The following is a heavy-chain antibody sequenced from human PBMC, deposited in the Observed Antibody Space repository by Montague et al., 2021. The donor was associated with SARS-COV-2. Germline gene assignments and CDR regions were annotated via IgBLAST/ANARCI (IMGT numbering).Heavy chain of an antibody. V-gene: IGHV4-39*01. J-gene: IGHJ4*02. D-gene: IGHD2-2*01. CDR2: FYYTGYT. CDR1: GASTNSNSYY. CDR3: ARIVGDCSSDSCYAVR. Sequence: SETLSLTCAVSGASTNSNSYYWGWIRQPPGKGLDWIGSFYYTGYTXYAPSLKSRVTISGDTSKNQFSLKLTSATAADTAVYYCARIVGDCSSDSCYAVRWGQGTLDTVSS.